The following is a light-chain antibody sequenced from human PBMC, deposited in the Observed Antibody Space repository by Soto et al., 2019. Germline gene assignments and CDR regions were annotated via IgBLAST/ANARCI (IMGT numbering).Light chain of an antibody. Sequence: QSVLTQPASVSGSPGQSITISCTGTSSDVGGYNYVSWYQQHPGKAPKLMIYEVGNRPSGVSNRFSGSKSGNTASLTISGLQAEDEAEYYCSSYTNINTRACVFGTGTKVTVL. CDR1: SSDVGGYNY. CDR3: SSYTNINTRACV. J-gene: IGLJ1*01. CDR2: EVG. V-gene: IGLV2-14*01.